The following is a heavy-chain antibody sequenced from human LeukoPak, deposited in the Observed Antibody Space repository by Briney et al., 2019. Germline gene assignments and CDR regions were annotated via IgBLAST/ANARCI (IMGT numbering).Heavy chain of an antibody. CDR3: ARDGDGYNQAAFDI. J-gene: IGHJ3*02. D-gene: IGHD5-24*01. Sequence: GRSLRLSCAASGFTFSSHAMHWVRQAPGKGLEWVAVISYDGSNKYYADSVKGRFTISRDNSKNTLYLQMNSLRAEDTAVYYCARDGDGYNQAAFDIWGQGTMVTVSS. CDR1: GFTFSSHA. V-gene: IGHV3-30*04. CDR2: ISYDGSNK.